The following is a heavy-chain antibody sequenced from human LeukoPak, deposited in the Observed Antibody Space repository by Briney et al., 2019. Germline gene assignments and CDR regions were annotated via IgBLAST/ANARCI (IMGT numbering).Heavy chain of an antibody. CDR1: GGSVSSDNYY. J-gene: IGHJ5*02. Sequence: SETLSLTCTVSGGSVSSDNYYWSWIRQPPGKGLQWIVYIFYSWSTNYKPSLKSRVTISVDTSKNQFSLKLSSVTAADTAVYYCARSQRRIPARPQRFDPWGQGTLVTLST. CDR3: ARSQRRIPARPQRFDP. CDR2: IFYSWST. D-gene: IGHD6-6*01. V-gene: IGHV4-61*01.